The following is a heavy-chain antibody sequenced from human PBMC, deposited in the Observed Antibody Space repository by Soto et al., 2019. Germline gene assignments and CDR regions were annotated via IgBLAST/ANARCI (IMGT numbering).Heavy chain of an antibody. Sequence: QVQLVQSGAEVKKPGSSVKVSCQASGGTFSSYAISWVRQAPGQGLEWMGGIIPIFGTANYAQKFQGRVTITADESTSTAYMELSSLRSEDTAVYYCARDAREMPQYYYDSSGYYYNWFDPWGQGTLVTVSS. CDR3: ARDAREMPQYYYDSSGYYYNWFDP. CDR2: IIPIFGTA. J-gene: IGHJ5*02. V-gene: IGHV1-69*01. CDR1: GGTFSSYA. D-gene: IGHD3-22*01.